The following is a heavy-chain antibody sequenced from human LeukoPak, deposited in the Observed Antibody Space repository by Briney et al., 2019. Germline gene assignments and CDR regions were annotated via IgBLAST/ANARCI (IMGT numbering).Heavy chain of an antibody. J-gene: IGHJ6*02. Sequence: PGGSLRLSCAASGFTFDDYAMHWVRQAPGKGLEWVSGISWNSGSIGCADSVKGRFTISRDNAKNSLYLQMNSLRAEDTALYYCAKGGGSGYNKGYYGMDVWGQGTTVTVSS. D-gene: IGHD5-24*01. CDR3: AKGGGSGYNKGYYGMDV. CDR2: ISWNSGSI. V-gene: IGHV3-9*01. CDR1: GFTFDDYA.